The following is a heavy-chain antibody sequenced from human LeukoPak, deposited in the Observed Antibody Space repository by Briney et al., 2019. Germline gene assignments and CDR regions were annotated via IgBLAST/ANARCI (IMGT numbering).Heavy chain of an antibody. CDR3: ARHSRYSSGWYYGY. CDR1: GGSISSYY. CDR2: IYYSGST. J-gene: IGHJ4*02. V-gene: IGHV4-59*08. D-gene: IGHD6-19*01. Sequence: SVTLSLTCTVSGGSISSYYWSWIRQPPGKGLEWIGYIYYSGSTNYNPSLKSRVTISVDTSKNQFSLKLSSVTAADTAVYYCARHSRYSSGWYYGYWGQGTLVTVSS.